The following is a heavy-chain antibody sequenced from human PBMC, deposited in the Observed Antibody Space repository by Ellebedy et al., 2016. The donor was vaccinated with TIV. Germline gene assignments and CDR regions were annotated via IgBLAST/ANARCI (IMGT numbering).Heavy chain of an antibody. D-gene: IGHD2/OR15-2a*01. Sequence: MPSETLSLTCTVSGYSISSGNFWVWIRQSPGRGLEWIGEVYHSGHTNYNPSLRSRVSISVDKSKSQFSLRMMSMTAADTAVYYCARDWTRGGGYFASWFDPWGQGTPVTVSS. CDR3: ARDWTRGGGYFASWFDP. CDR1: GYSISSGNF. V-gene: IGHV4-38-2*02. J-gene: IGHJ5*02. CDR2: VYHSGHT.